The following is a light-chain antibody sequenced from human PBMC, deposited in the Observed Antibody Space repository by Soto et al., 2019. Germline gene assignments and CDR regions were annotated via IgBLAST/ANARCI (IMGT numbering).Light chain of an antibody. Sequence: VLTQPPSVSAAPGQRVTFSCSGSSSNIGSNYVSWYQQLPGTAPKLLIYDNNKRPSGIPDRFSGSKSDTSATLDITGLQTGDEADYYCGTWDSSLSVYVFGTGTKVTVL. CDR2: DNN. CDR1: SSNIGSNY. CDR3: GTWDSSLSVYV. J-gene: IGLJ1*01. V-gene: IGLV1-51*01.